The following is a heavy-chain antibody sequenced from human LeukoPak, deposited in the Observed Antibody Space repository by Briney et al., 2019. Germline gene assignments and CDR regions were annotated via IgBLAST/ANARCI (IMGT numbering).Heavy chain of an antibody. V-gene: IGHV3-23*01. Sequence: GGSLRLSCAASGFTFSSYAMSWVRQAPGTGLEWVSAISGSGGSAYYADSVKGRFTISRDNSKNTLYLQMNSLRAEDTAVYYCARDTGSYYGDAFDIWGQGTMVTVSS. CDR3: ARDTGSYYGDAFDI. CDR1: GFTFSSYA. D-gene: IGHD1-26*01. J-gene: IGHJ3*02. CDR2: ISGSGGSA.